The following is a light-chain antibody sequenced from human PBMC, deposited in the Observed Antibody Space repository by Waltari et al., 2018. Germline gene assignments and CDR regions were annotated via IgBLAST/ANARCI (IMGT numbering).Light chain of an antibody. J-gene: IGLJ2*01. CDR3: SSYTSSSTPVV. CDR2: GVS. CDR1: SSDVGGYNY. V-gene: IGLV2-14*01. Sequence: QSALTQPASVSVSPGQSITISCTGTSSDVGGYNYVHWYQQHPGKAPKHMIYGVSNRPPGVSNRFSGSKSGNTASLTISGRQAEDDADYYCSSYTSSSTPVVFGGGTKLTFL.